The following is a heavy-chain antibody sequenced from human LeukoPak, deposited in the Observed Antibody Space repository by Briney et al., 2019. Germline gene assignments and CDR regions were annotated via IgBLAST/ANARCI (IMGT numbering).Heavy chain of an antibody. Sequence: SETLSLTCDVYGGSFSGYYWSWIRQPPGKGLAWIEEINHSGSTNYNPSLKSRLTISVDTSKSQFSLNLTSVTAADTAVYFCARGGCSGGACYSLYYYYMDVWGKGTTVTVSS. D-gene: IGHD2-21*02. CDR3: ARGGCSGGACYSLYYYYMDV. J-gene: IGHJ6*03. CDR2: INHSGST. V-gene: IGHV4-34*01. CDR1: GGSFSGYY.